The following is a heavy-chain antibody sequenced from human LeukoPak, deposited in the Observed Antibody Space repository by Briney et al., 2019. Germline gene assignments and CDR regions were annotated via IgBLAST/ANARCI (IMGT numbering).Heavy chain of an antibody. CDR2: ISSFGGTI. Sequence: GGSLRLSCVASGFDFRSYSMNWVRQAPGKGPEWVSYISSFGGTIYYADSVRGRFTISRDNAKNSLYLQMNSLRAEDTAVYYCARGEEWELVDDTFDSWGQGTMVTVSS. CDR1: GFDFRSYS. CDR3: ARGEEWELVDDTFDS. V-gene: IGHV3-48*04. J-gene: IGHJ3*02. D-gene: IGHD1-26*01.